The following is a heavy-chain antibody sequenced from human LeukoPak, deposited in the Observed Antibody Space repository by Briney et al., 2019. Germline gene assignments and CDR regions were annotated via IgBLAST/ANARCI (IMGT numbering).Heavy chain of an antibody. CDR2: ISGSGSST. CDR3: LKESRGGAIFDH. V-gene: IGHV3-23*01. J-gene: IGHJ4*02. D-gene: IGHD3-10*01. Sequence: GGSLRLSCAASGFTFSSYAMSWVRQAPGKGLEWVSAISGSGSSTYYADSVKGRFTFSRDNSKDTVYLQMDSLRVEDTAVYYCLKESRGGAIFDHWGQGTLVTVSS. CDR1: GFTFSSYA.